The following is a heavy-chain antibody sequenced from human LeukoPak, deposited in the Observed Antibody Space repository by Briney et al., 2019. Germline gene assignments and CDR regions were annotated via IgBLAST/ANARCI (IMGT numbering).Heavy chain of an antibody. J-gene: IGHJ4*02. V-gene: IGHV3-30*03. CDR2: ISDDGRNK. CDR1: GFTFSIYG. CDR3: ASSTAIGY. Sequence: GGSLRLSCAASGFTFSIYGMHWVRQAPGRGLEWVAVISDDGRNKYYADSVKGRFTISRDNAKNSLYLQMNSLRTEDTAVYYCASSTAIGYWGQGTLVTVSS.